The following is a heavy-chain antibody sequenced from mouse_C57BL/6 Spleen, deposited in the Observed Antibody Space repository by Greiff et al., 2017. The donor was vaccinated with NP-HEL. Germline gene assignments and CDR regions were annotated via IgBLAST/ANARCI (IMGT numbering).Heavy chain of an antibody. CDR1: GYTFTDYY. J-gene: IGHJ3*01. D-gene: IGHD4-1*01. CDR3: ARPGTAY. CDR2: IYPGSGNT. Sequence: VKLMESGAELVRPGASVKLSCKASGYTFTDYYINWVKQRPGQGLEWIARIYPGSGNTYYNEKFKGKATLTAEKSSSTAYMQLSSLTSEDSAVYFCARPGTAYWGQGTLVTVSA. V-gene: IGHV1-76*01.